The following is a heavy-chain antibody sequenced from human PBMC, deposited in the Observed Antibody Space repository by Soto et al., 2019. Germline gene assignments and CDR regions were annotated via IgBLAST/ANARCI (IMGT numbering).Heavy chain of an antibody. CDR2: VYYSGST. Sequence: SETLSLTCTVSGGSVSNDNYYWTWIRQPPGKGLEWIAYVYYSGSTTYNPSLKVRVTISINTSKNQFSLRLNSVTAADTAVYYCARVPSPWGQGTLVTVSS. V-gene: IGHV4-61*01. J-gene: IGHJ5*02. CDR3: ARVPSP. CDR1: GGSVSNDNYY.